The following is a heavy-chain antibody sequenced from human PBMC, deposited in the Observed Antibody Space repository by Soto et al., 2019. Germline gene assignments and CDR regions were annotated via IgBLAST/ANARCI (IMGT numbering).Heavy chain of an antibody. CDR1: GFSLSTNAVG. CDR3: AHMSVGAAIYFHYYCMDV. Sequence: VSGPTLVNPTQTLTLTCTFSGFSLSTNAVGVSWIRQPPGKALEWLALIYWNDDKRYSPSLKSRLNITKDTSKNQVVLIMTSMHPRDTATYYCAHMSVGAAIYFHYYCMDVSGQGTTVAVSS. CDR2: IYWNDDK. J-gene: IGHJ6*02. D-gene: IGHD1-26*01. V-gene: IGHV2-5*01.